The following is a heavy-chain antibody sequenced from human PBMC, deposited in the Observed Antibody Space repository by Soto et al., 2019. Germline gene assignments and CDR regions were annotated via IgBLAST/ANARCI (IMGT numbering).Heavy chain of an antibody. D-gene: IGHD3-9*01. V-gene: IGHV1-2*02. J-gene: IGHJ6*02. CDR2: INPNSGGT. CDR3: AATSYDILTGRGGPYYYGMDV. CDR1: GYTFTGYY. Sequence: ASVKVSCKASGYTFTGYYMHWVRQAPGQGLEWLGWINPNSGGTNYAQKFQGRVTMTRDTSISTAYMELSRLRSDDTAVYYCAATSYDILTGRGGPYYYGMDVWGQGTTVTVS.